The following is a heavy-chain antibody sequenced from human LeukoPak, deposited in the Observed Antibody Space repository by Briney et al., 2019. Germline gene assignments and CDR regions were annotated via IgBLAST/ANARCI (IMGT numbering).Heavy chain of an antibody. D-gene: IGHD6-13*01. CDR3: AKTTAAAGINDAFDI. V-gene: IGHV5-51*01. J-gene: IGHJ3*02. CDR2: IYPGDSDT. Sequence: GESLKISFKGSGYSFTSYWIGWVRQMPGKGLEWMGIIYPGDSDTRYSPSFQGQVTISADKSISTAYLQWSSLKASDTAMYCCAKTTAAAGINDAFDIWGQGTMVTVSS. CDR1: GYSFTSYW.